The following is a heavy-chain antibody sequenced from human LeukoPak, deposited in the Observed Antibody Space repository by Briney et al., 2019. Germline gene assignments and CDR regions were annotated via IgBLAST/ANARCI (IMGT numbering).Heavy chain of an antibody. J-gene: IGHJ5*02. CDR2: IYPGDFDT. D-gene: IGHD6-19*01. CDR3: ARGGLSGWYYWFDP. Sequence: GDSLKISGKGSGYSFIRYWIGWVRQVPRKGLDWMGMIYPGDFDTRYSPSLQGQVTVSADKSISTAYLQWSSLEASDTAIYYCARGGLSGWYYWFDPWGQGTLVTVSS. CDR1: GYSFIRYW. V-gene: IGHV5-51*01.